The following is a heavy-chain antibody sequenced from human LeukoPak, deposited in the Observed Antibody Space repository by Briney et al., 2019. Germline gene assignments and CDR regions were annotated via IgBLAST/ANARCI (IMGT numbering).Heavy chain of an antibody. J-gene: IGHJ4*02. V-gene: IGHV3-23*01. CDR1: GFTFRSYA. CDR2: LSGSGGSP. CDR3: AKDLENYYDSSGYDY. D-gene: IGHD3-22*01. Sequence: GGSLRLSCAASGFTFRSYAMSWVRQAPGKGLECVSGLSGSGGSPYYADSVKGRFTISRDNSKNMLYLQMDSLRAEDTAVYYCAKDLENYYDSSGYDYWGQGTLVTVSS.